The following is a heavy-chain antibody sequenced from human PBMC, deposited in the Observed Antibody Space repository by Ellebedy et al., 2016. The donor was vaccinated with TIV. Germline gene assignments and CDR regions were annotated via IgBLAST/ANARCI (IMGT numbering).Heavy chain of an antibody. Sequence: SVKVSXXASGGTFSSYAISWVRQAPGQGLEWMGGIIPIFGTANYAQKFQGRVTITADKSTSTAYMELSSLRSEDTAVYYCATYDSSGYYYPRGSGPAGYWGQGTLVTVSS. D-gene: IGHD3-22*01. J-gene: IGHJ4*02. CDR3: ATYDSSGYYYPRGSGPAGY. CDR2: IIPIFGTA. V-gene: IGHV1-69*06. CDR1: GGTFSSYA.